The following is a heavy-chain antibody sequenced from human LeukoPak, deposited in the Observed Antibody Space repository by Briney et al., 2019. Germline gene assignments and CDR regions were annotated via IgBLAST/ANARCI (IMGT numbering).Heavy chain of an antibody. CDR1: GYSFTSYW. CDR3: ARRASSFYYYMDV. D-gene: IGHD2-15*01. CDR2: IYPGDSDT. J-gene: IGHJ6*03. V-gene: IGHV5-51*01. Sequence: GESLKISCKGSGYSFTSYWTGWVRQMPGKGLEWMGIIYPGDSDTRYSPSFQGQVTISADKSISTAYLQWSSLKASDTAMYYCARRASSFYYYMDVWGKGTTVTVSS.